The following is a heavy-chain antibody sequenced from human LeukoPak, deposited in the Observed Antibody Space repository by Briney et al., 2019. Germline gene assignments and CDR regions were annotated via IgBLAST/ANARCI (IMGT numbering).Heavy chain of an antibody. V-gene: IGHV3-21*01. CDR3: ARNYGSGMGYYYYYGMDV. CDR2: ISSSSSYI. J-gene: IGHJ6*02. CDR1: RFTFSSYS. D-gene: IGHD3-10*01. Sequence: PGGSLRLSCAASRFTFSSYSMNWVRQAPGKGLEWVSSISSSSSYIYYADSVKGRFTISRDNSKNTLYLQMNSLRAEDTAVYYCARNYGSGMGYYYYYGMDVWGQGTTVTVSS.